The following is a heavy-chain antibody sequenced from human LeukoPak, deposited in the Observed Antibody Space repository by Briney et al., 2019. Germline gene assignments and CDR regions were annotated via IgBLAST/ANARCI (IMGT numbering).Heavy chain of an antibody. D-gene: IGHD6-13*01. J-gene: IGHJ4*02. CDR2: ISSSSSTI. Sequence: PGGSLRISCAAAGFTFSDYSMTWVRQDPGKGLEWVSYISSSSSTIYYAGSVKGRFTISRDNAKKTLDLQMKSLRDEDTAVYYCARASYISSLYFDYWGQGTLVIVSA. V-gene: IGHV3-48*02. CDR1: GFTFSDYS. CDR3: ARASYISSLYFDY.